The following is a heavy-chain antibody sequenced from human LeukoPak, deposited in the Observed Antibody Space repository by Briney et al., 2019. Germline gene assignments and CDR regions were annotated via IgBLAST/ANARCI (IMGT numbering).Heavy chain of an antibody. D-gene: IGHD6-19*01. V-gene: IGHV3-33*06. Sequence: GRSLRLSCAASGFTFSSYGMHWVRQAPGKGLEWVAVIWYDGSNKYYADSVKGRFTISRDNSKNTLYLQMNSLRAEDAAVYYSAKQRFGAVAGTGVDFWGQGTLVTVSS. J-gene: IGHJ4*02. CDR1: GFTFSSYG. CDR3: AKQRFGAVAGTGVDF. CDR2: IWYDGSNK.